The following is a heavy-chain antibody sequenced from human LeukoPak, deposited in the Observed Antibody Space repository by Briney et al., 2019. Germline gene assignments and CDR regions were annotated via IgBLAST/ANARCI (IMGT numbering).Heavy chain of an antibody. V-gene: IGHV1-24*01. D-gene: IGHD1-26*01. CDR3: ARTKSKGELGGYYYYYYMDV. CDR1: GKTLSDLS. J-gene: IGHJ6*03. Sequence: ASVKVSCKVSGKTLSDLSIHWLRQPPGKGLEWLGGSDPEDGERIYAQMFQGRVTMTEDTSIDTAYMELSSLRSEDTAVYYCARTKSKGELGGYYYYYYMDVWGKGTTVTVSS. CDR2: SDPEDGER.